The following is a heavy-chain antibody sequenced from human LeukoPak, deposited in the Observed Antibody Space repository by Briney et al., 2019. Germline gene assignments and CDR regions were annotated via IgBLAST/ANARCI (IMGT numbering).Heavy chain of an antibody. CDR3: ARGPAAAGQYYFDY. Sequence: SETLSLTCTVSGYSISSGYYWGWIRQPPGKGLEWIGSIYHSGSTYYNPSLKSRVTISVDTSKNQFSLKLSSVTAADTAVYYCARGPAAAGQYYFDYWGQGTLVTVSS. CDR1: GYSISSGYY. CDR2: IYHSGST. D-gene: IGHD6-13*01. J-gene: IGHJ4*02. V-gene: IGHV4-38-2*02.